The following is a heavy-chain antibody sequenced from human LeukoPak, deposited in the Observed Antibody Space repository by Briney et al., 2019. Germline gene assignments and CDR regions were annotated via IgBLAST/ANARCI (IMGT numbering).Heavy chain of an antibody. CDR2: ISGSDGST. J-gene: IGHJ4*02. CDR1: GFTFSNYA. V-gene: IGHV3-23*01. Sequence: TGGSLRLSCAASGFTFSNYAMNWVRQAPGKGLEWVSGISGSDGSTYYADSVKGRFTISRDNSKNTLYLQMNSLRAEDTAVYFCAKDPFGYGSGSPRYFDYWGQGTLVTVSS. CDR3: AKDPFGYGSGSPRYFDY. D-gene: IGHD3-10*01.